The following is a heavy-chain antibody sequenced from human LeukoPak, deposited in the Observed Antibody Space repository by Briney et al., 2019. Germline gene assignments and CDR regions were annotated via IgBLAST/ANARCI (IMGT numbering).Heavy chain of an antibody. CDR1: GGSISSYY. J-gene: IGHJ6*03. V-gene: IGHV4-59*01. D-gene: IGHD2-15*01. Sequence: PSENLSLTCTVSGGSISSYYWSWIRQPPGKGLEWIGYIYYSGSTNYNPSLKSRVTISVDTSKNQFSLKLSSVTAADTAVYYCARGTRTLYCSGGSCSPVHYYYYMDVWGKGTTVTVSS. CDR2: IYYSGST. CDR3: ARGTRTLYCSGGSCSPVHYYYYMDV.